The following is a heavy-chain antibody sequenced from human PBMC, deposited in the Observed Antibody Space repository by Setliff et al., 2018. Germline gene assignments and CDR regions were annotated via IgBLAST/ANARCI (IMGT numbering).Heavy chain of an antibody. CDR3: ARDNTIVGATDY. V-gene: IGHV4-4*07. J-gene: IGHJ4*02. CDR1: DGSFSDYY. Sequence: SETLSLTCAVYDGSFSDYYWSWIRQPAGKGLEWVGRLHTSGSTNYNPSLKSRVTISVDTSKNQFSLKLSSVTAADTAVYFCARDNTIVGATDYWGLGTLVTVSS. CDR2: LHTSGST. D-gene: IGHD1-26*01.